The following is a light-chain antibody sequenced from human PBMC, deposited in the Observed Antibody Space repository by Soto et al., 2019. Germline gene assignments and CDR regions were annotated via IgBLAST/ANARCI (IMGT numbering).Light chain of an antibody. V-gene: IGKV1-13*02. CDR3: QQFNV. J-gene: IGKJ4*01. Sequence: AIQLTQSPSSLAASVGDSGTITCRASQGIGSALAWYQQKPGKAPKLLIYDASSLESAVPSWFSGSGSGTAFTLPISSLHPEDFAPYYCQQFNVFGEGTKVDIK. CDR2: DAS. CDR1: QGIGSA.